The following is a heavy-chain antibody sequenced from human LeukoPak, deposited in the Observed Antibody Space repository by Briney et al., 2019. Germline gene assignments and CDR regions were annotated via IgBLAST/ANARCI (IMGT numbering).Heavy chain of an antibody. J-gene: IGHJ6*04. CDR2: INHSGST. V-gene: IGHV4-34*01. D-gene: IGHD2-15*01. CDR3: ARYCSGGSCYSGYGMDV. CDR1: GGSFSGYY. Sequence: SETLSLTCAVYGGSFSGYYGSWIRQPPGKGLEWLGEINHSGSTNYNPSLKSRVTISVDTSKNQFSLKLSSVTAADTAVYYCARYCSGGSCYSGYGMDVWGKGTTVTVSS.